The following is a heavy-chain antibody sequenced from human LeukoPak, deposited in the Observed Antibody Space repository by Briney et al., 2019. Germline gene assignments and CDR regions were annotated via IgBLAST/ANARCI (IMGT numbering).Heavy chain of an antibody. D-gene: IGHD6-19*01. Sequence: GGSLRLSCAASGFTFSSYWMSWVRQAPGKGLEWVANIKQGGSEKYYVDSVKGRFTISRDNAKNSLYLQMNSLRAEDTAVYYCARDPYSSGWPSYYYYGMDVWGQGTTVTVS. V-gene: IGHV3-7*01. CDR1: GFTFSSYW. J-gene: IGHJ6*02. CDR3: ARDPYSSGWPSYYYYGMDV. CDR2: IKQGGSEK.